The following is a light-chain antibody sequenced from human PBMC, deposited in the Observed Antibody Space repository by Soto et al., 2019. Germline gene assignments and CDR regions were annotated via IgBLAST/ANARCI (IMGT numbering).Light chain of an antibody. J-gene: IGLJ1*01. CDR1: SSDVGGYNY. CDR3: SSYTSSRLYV. CDR2: DVS. V-gene: IGLV2-14*01. Sequence: QPASVSGSPGQSITISCTGTSSDVGGYNYVSWYQQHPGKAPKLMIYDVSNRPSGVSNRFSGSKSGNTASLTISGLQAEDEADYYCSSYTSSRLYVFGTGTKVTVL.